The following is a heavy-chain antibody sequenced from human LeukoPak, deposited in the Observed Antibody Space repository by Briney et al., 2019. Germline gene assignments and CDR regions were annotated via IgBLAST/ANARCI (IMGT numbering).Heavy chain of an antibody. J-gene: IGHJ4*02. D-gene: IGHD3-3*01. V-gene: IGHV1-8*01. CDR3: ARDLPYYDFWSGYYRSENFDY. Sequence: ASVKVSCKASGYTFTSYDINWVRQATGQGLEWMGWMNPNSGNTGYAQKFQGRVTMTTDTSTSTAYMELRSLRSDDTAVYYCARDLPYYDFWSGYYRSENFDYWGQGTLVTVSS. CDR2: MNPNSGNT. CDR1: GYTFTSYD.